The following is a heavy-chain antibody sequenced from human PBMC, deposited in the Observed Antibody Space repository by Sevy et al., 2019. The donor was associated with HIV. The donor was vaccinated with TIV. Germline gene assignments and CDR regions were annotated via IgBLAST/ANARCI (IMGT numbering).Heavy chain of an antibody. V-gene: IGHV3-72*01. CDR2: SSSKPNGYTT. D-gene: IGHD6-6*01. Sequence: GGSLRLSCAASGFIFSDHDIDWVRQAPGKGLEWVGRSSSKPNGYTTQYAASVKGRFAISRDDSKRSLFLQMSSLKTEDTAVYFCARSSIAASGLFDYWGPGTLVTVS. CDR3: ARSSIAASGLFDY. J-gene: IGHJ4*02. CDR1: GFIFSDHD.